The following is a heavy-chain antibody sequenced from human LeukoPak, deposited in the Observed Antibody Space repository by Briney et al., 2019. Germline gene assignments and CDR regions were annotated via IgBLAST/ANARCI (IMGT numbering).Heavy chain of an antibody. D-gene: IGHD3-10*02. Sequence: ASVKVSCKASVYTFTGYYMHWVRQAPGQGLEWMGWINPNSGGTKYAQKFQGRVTMTRDTSISTAYMDLSRLRSDDTAVYYCARNHVPDYWGQGTLVTVSS. CDR1: VYTFTGYY. CDR3: ARNHVPDY. CDR2: INPNSGGT. J-gene: IGHJ4*02. V-gene: IGHV1-2*02.